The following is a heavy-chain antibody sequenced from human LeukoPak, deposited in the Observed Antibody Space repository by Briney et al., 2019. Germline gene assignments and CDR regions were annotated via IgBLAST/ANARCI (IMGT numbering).Heavy chain of an antibody. V-gene: IGHV3-48*04. D-gene: IGHD3-3*01. J-gene: IGHJ6*03. CDR1: GFTFSSYG. CDR3: ARDRSTIFGVVTYMDV. CDR2: ISSTRDTI. Sequence: GGSLRLSCAASGFTFSSYGMNWVRQAPGKGLEWVAYISSTRDTIYNADSVKGRFTISRDNAKNSLYLQMNSLRAEDTAVYYCARDRSTIFGVVTYMDVWGKGTTVTVSS.